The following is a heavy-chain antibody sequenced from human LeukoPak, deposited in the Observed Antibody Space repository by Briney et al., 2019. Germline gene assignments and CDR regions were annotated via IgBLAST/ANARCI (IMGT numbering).Heavy chain of an antibody. Sequence: SETLSLTCTVSGGSISSYYWSWIRQPAGKGLEWIGRIYTSGSTNYNPSLKSRVTMSVDTSKNRFSLKLSSVTAADTAVYYCARDRDYYDSSGYYTGAFDIWGQGTMVTVSS. D-gene: IGHD3-22*01. J-gene: IGHJ3*02. CDR1: GGSISSYY. V-gene: IGHV4-4*07. CDR2: IYTSGST. CDR3: ARDRDYYDSSGYYTGAFDI.